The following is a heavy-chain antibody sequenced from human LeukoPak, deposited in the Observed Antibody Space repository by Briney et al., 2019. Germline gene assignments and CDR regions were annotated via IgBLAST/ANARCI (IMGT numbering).Heavy chain of an antibody. Sequence: ASVKVSCKASGFTFTSSAMQWVRQARGQRLEWIGWIVVGSGNTNYAQKFQERVTITRDMSTSTAYMELSSLRSEDTAVYYCAADYIAAAGAFDPWGQGTLVTVSS. CDR2: IVVGSGNT. V-gene: IGHV1-58*02. J-gene: IGHJ5*02. D-gene: IGHD6-13*01. CDR1: GFTFTSSA. CDR3: AADYIAAAGAFDP.